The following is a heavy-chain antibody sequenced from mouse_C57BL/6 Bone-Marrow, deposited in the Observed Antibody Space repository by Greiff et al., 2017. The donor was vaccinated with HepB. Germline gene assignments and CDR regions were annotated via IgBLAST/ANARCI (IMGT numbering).Heavy chain of an antibody. V-gene: IGHV1-81*01. CDR1: GYTFTSYG. CDR3: ARRGYYAIDY. Sequence: QVQLQQSGAELARPGASVKLSCKASGYTFTSYGISWVKQRTGQGLEWIGEIYPRSGNTYYNEKFKGKATLTADKSSSTAYMELRSLTSEDSAVYFCARRGYYAIDYWGQGTSVTVSS. J-gene: IGHJ4*01. CDR2: IYPRSGNT.